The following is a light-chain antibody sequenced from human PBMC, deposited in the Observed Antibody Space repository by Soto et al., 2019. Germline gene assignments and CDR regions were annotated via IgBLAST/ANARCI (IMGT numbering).Light chain of an antibody. CDR2: GAS. V-gene: IGKV3-20*01. Sequence: EIVLTQSPGTLSLSPGERATLSCRASQSVSSSYLAWYQQKPGQAPRLLIYGASSRATGIPDRFSGSGSGTDFTLTISRLEPEDFAVYYCQQYGSSSWAFVHRTKVDIK. CDR1: QSVSSSY. J-gene: IGKJ1*01. CDR3: QQYGSSSWA.